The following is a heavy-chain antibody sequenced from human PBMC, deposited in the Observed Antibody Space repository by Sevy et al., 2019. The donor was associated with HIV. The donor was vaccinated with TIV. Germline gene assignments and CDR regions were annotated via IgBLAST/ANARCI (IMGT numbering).Heavy chain of an antibody. D-gene: IGHD2-15*01. V-gene: IGHV4-39*01. CDR3: ARPNCSGGSCYFAHAFDI. CDR1: DGSISSSSYY. CDR2: IYYSGST. Sequence: SETLSLTCTVSDGSISSSSYYWGWIRQPPGKGLEWIGSIYYSGSTYYNPSLKSRVTISVDTSKNQFSLKLSSVTAADTAVYYCARPNCSGGSCYFAHAFDIWGQGTMVTVSS. J-gene: IGHJ3*02.